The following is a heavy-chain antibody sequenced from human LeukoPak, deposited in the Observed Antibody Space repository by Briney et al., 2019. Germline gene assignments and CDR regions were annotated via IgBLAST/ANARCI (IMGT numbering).Heavy chain of an antibody. CDR1: GYTFTSYG. Sequence: ASVKVSCKASGYTFTSYGISWVRQAPGQGLEWMGWISAYNGNTNYAQKLQGRVTMTTDTSTSTAYMELRSLRSDDTAVYYCALYCSSTSCYNAFDIWGQGTMVTVSS. J-gene: IGHJ3*02. CDR3: ALYCSSTSCYNAFDI. CDR2: ISAYNGNT. D-gene: IGHD2-2*02. V-gene: IGHV1-18*01.